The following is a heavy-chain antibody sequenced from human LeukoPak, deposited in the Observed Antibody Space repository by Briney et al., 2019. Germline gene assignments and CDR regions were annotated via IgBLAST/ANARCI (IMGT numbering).Heavy chain of an antibody. J-gene: IGHJ4*02. CDR2: ISGYNGYT. CDR3: ARAGGHYDSSALTDY. V-gene: IGHV1-18*01. D-gene: IGHD3-22*01. CDR1: GYTFISYG. Sequence: GASVKVSCKASGYTFISYGVTWVRQAPGQGLEWMGWISGYNGYTNYAQKLQGRVTMTTDTSTSTAYMELRSLRSDDTAVYYCARAGGHYDSSALTDYWGQGTLVTASS.